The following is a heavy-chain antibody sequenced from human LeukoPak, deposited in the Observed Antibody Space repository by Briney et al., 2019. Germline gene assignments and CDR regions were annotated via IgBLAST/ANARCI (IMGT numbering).Heavy chain of an antibody. CDR1: GFTFDDYA. D-gene: IGHD6-13*01. Sequence: GGSLRLSCAASGFTFDDYAMHWVRQAPGKGLEWVSAISGSGGSTYYADSVKGRFTISRDNSKNTLYLQMNSLRAEDTAVYYCAKRSSSWSQNFWGQGTLVTVSS. CDR2: ISGSGGST. CDR3: AKRSSSWSQNF. V-gene: IGHV3-23*01. J-gene: IGHJ4*02.